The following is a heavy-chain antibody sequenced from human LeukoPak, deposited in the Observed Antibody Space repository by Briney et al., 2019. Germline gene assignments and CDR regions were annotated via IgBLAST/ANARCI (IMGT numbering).Heavy chain of an antibody. CDR2: IYYSGST. Sequence: NPSETLSLTCTVPGGSISSSSYYWGWIRQPPGKGLEWIGSIYYSGSTYYNPSLKSRVTISVDTSKSQFSLKLSSVTAADTAVYYCARDGDGYNYFDYWGQGTLVTVSS. CDR3: ARDGDGYNYFDY. V-gene: IGHV4-39*07. D-gene: IGHD5-24*01. CDR1: GGSISSSSYY. J-gene: IGHJ4*02.